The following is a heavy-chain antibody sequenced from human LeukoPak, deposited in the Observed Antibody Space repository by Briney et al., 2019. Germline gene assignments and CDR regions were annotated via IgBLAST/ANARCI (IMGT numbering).Heavy chain of an antibody. CDR3: ARIIVVVTAIPPSGMDV. CDR2: SSAYNGNT. D-gene: IGHD2-21*02. Sequence: ASVKVAGKASGYTFTSYGISWVRQAPGQGLEWMGWSSAYNGNTNYAQKLQGRVTRTPHTSTSTAYMELRRLRSDDTAVYYCARIIVVVTAIPPSGMDVWGQGTTVTVSS. CDR1: GYTFTSYG. J-gene: IGHJ6*02. V-gene: IGHV1-18*01.